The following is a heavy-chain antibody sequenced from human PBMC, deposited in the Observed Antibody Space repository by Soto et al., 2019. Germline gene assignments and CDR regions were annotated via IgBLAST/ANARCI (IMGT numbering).Heavy chain of an antibody. CDR2: ISAYNGNT. CDR3: ARDLRGTIPNANYA. CDR1: GYTFTSYG. Sequence: ASVKVSCKASGYTFTSYGISWVRQAPGQGLEWMGWISAYNGNTNYAQKLQGRVTMTTDTSTSTAYMELRSLRSDDTAVYYCARDLRGTIPNANYAWGQGTLVTVSS. J-gene: IGHJ5*02. V-gene: IGHV1-18*01. D-gene: IGHD3-16*01.